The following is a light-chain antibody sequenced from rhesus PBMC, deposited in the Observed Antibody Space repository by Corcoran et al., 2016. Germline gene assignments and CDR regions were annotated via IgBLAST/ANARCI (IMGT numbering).Light chain of an antibody. CDR1: QNINSN. V-gene: IGKV1S12*01. CDR3: QPYYYNPFT. CDR2: AES. J-gene: IGKJ3*01. Sequence: DIQMTQSPSALSASVGDRVTISCRASQNINSNLAWYQQKPGKAPKLLIYAESSLQTGIPSRFSGLGSGTVFTLTISRLQPEVSSAYYCQPYYYNPFTFGPGTKLDIK.